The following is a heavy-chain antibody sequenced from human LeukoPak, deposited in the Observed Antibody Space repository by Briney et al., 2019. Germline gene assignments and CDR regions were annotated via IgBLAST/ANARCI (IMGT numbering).Heavy chain of an antibody. V-gene: IGHV4-59*08. CDR3: ARHIGGGIEDMDV. J-gene: IGHJ6*03. CDR2: IYVTGT. Sequence: SETLSLTCTVSGGSIGTYYWSWVRQSPGTGLEWIGYIYVTGTRYNPYLQSRVTISVDRSRNQIFLKMTSVTAADTAVYYCARHIGGGIEDMDVWGRGTKVTVSS. D-gene: IGHD3-16*02. CDR1: GGSIGTYY.